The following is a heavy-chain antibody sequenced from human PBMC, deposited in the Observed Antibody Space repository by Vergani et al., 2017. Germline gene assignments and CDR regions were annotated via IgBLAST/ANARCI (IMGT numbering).Heavy chain of an antibody. D-gene: IGHD2-2*01. CDR1: GYTFTSYG. J-gene: IGHJ6*02. Sequence: QVQLVQSGAEVKKPGASVKVSCKASGYTFTSYGICWVRQAPGQGLEWMGWISAYNGNTNYAQKLQGRVTMTTDTSTSTAYMELRSLRSDDTAVYYCARDPDIVVVPAAPYYYYYYGMDVWGQGTTVTVSS. CDR3: ARDPDIVVVPAAPYYYYYYGMDV. CDR2: ISAYNGNT. V-gene: IGHV1-18*04.